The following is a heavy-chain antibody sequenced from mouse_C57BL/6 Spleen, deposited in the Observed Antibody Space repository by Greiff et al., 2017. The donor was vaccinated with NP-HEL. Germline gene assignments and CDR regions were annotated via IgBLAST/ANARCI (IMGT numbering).Heavy chain of an antibody. CDR2: IDPETGGT. D-gene: IGHD1-1*01. CDR1: GYTFTDYE. V-gene: IGHV1-15*01. J-gene: IGHJ2*01. CDR3: TRSYYYGSGYFDY. Sequence: QVQLQQSGAELVRPGASVTLSCKASGYTFTDYEMHWVKQTPVHGLEWIGAIDPETGGTAYNQKFKGKAILTADKSSSTAYMELRSLTSEVSAVYYCTRSYYYGSGYFDYWGQGTTLTVSS.